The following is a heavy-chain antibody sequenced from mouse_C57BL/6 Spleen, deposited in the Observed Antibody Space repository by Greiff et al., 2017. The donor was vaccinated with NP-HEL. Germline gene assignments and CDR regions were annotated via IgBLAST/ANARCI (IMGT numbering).Heavy chain of an antibody. Sequence: QVQLQQSGAELVRPGASVTLSCKASGYTFTDYEMHWVKQTPVHGLEWIGAIDPETGGTAYNQKFKGKAILTADKSSSTAYMELRSLTSEDSAVYYCTQGEEGYAMDDWGQGTSVTVSS. CDR1: GYTFTDYE. J-gene: IGHJ4*01. CDR2: IDPETGGT. CDR3: TQGEEGYAMDD. V-gene: IGHV1-15*01.